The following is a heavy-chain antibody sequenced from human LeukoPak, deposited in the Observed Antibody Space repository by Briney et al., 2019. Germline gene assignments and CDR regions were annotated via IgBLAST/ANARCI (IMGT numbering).Heavy chain of an antibody. D-gene: IGHD4-11*01. CDR3: ARASYDYSNSGAFDI. V-gene: IGHV4-59*01. CDR2: IHYSGST. J-gene: IGHJ3*02. CDR1: GGSISSYY. Sequence: PSETLSLTCTVSGGSISSYYWSWIRQPPGKGLEWIGYIHYSGSTNYNPSLKSRVTISVDTSKNQFSLKLSSVTAADTAVYYCARASYDYSNSGAFDIWGQGTMVTVSS.